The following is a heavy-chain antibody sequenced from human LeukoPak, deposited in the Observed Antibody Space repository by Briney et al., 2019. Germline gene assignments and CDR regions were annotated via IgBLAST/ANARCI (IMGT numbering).Heavy chain of an antibody. CDR3: ASPIVGATTIDY. CDR1: GFTFSSYS. V-gene: IGHV3-21*01. CDR2: ISSSSSYI. Sequence: GGSLILSCAASGFTFSSYSMNWVRQAPGKGLEWVSSISSSSSYIYYADSVKGRFTISRDNAKNSLYLQMNSQRAEDTAVYYCASPIVGATTIDYWGQGTLVTVSS. J-gene: IGHJ4*02. D-gene: IGHD1-26*01.